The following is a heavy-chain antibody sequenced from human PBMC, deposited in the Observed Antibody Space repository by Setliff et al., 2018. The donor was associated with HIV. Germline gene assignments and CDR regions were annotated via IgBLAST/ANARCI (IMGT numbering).Heavy chain of an antibody. CDR1: GGSISSSSYY. Sequence: AETLSLTCTVSGGSISSSSYYWGWVRQPPGKGLEWIGSVYYSGTTYYNPSLTSRVTISVDTSKNQFSLKLTSVTAADTALYYCARHFSIFGVTIISNDAFDIWGRGTMVTVSS. J-gene: IGHJ3*02. CDR3: ARHFSIFGVTIISNDAFDI. D-gene: IGHD3-3*01. V-gene: IGHV4-39*01. CDR2: VYYSGTT.